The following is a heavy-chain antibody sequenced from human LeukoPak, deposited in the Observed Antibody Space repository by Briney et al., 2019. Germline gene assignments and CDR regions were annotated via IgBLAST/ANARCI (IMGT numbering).Heavy chain of an antibody. CDR1: GGSFSGYY. Sequence: SETLSLTCAVYGGSFSGYYWSWIRQPPGKGLEWIGEINHSGSTNYNPSLKSRVTISVDTSKNQFSLKLSSVTAADTAVYYCARANVYGGNSLDFDYWGQGTLVTVSS. J-gene: IGHJ4*02. V-gene: IGHV4-34*01. D-gene: IGHD4-23*01. CDR3: ARANVYGGNSLDFDY. CDR2: INHSGST.